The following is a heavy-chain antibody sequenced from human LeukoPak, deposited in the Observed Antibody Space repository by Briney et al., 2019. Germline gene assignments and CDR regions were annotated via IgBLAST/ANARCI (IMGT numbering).Heavy chain of an antibody. Sequence: ASVKVSCKASGYTFTGYYMHWVRQAPGQGLEWMGRINPDSGDTSYAQHFQGRVTMTRDTSISTVYMELSSLSYDDTAVYYCARDLSSTPHWELDYWGQGTLVTVSS. CDR3: ARDLSSTPHWELDY. J-gene: IGHJ4*02. D-gene: IGHD1-26*01. CDR1: GYTFTGYY. V-gene: IGHV1-2*06. CDR2: INPDSGDT.